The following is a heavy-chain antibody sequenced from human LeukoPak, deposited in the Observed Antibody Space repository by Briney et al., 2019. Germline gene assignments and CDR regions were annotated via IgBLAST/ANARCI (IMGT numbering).Heavy chain of an antibody. J-gene: IGHJ4*02. Sequence: SETLSLTCAVYGGSFSGYYWSWIRQPPGKGLEWIGEINHSGSTNYNPSLKSRVTISVDTSKNQFSLKLSSVTAADTAVYYCASVRGWLQYVFDYWGQGTLVTVSS. CDR3: ASVRGWLQYVFDY. CDR1: GGSFSGYY. V-gene: IGHV4-34*01. CDR2: INHSGST. D-gene: IGHD5-24*01.